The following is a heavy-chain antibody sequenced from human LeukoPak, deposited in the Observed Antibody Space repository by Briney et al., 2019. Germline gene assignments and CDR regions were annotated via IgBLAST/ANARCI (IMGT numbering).Heavy chain of an antibody. D-gene: IGHD2-15*01. Sequence: GSLRLSCAASGFTFSSYSMNWVRQAPGKGLEWVSYISSSSSAIYYADSVMGRFTISRDNAKDSLYLQMNSLRAEDTAVYYCARGSCSGGNCYAPGYWGQGTLVTVSS. J-gene: IGHJ4*02. CDR2: ISSSSSAI. CDR1: GFTFSSYS. CDR3: ARGSCSGGNCYAPGY. V-gene: IGHV3-48*01.